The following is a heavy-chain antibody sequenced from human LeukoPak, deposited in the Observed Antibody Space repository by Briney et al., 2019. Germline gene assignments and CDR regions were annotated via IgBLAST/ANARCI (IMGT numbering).Heavy chain of an antibody. V-gene: IGHV3-23*01. CDR3: AKLLDDYGGNSDY. Sequence: GGSLRLSCAASGFTFSSYATSWVRQAPGKGLEWVSAISGSGGSTYYADSVKGRFTISRDNSKNTLYLQMNSLRAEDTAVYYCAKLLDDYGGNSDYWGQGTLVTVSS. D-gene: IGHD4-23*01. CDR1: GFTFSSYA. J-gene: IGHJ4*02. CDR2: ISGSGGST.